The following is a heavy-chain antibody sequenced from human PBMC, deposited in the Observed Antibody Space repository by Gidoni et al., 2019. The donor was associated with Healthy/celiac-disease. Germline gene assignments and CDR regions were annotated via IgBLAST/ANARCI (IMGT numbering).Heavy chain of an antibody. CDR1: GFTFSGCA. V-gene: IGHV3-73*02. CDR3: TIADSGSSLLSFDY. CDR2: VRSKANSYAT. Sequence: EVQLVESGGGLVEPGGSLKLSCAASGFTFSGCAIHWVRQASGKGMEWFGRVRSKANSYATAYAASVKGRFTISRDDSKNTAYMEMNSLKTEDTAVYYCTIADSGSSLLSFDYWGQGTLVTVSS. J-gene: IGHJ4*02. D-gene: IGHD1-26*01.